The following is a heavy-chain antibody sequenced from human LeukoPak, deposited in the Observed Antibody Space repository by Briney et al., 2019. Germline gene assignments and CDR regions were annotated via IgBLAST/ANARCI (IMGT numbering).Heavy chain of an antibody. CDR3: ARDQGIAARFYYYYYMDV. D-gene: IGHD6-6*01. CDR2: ISAYNGNT. CDR1: GYTFTSYG. Sequence: ASVKVSCKASGYTFTSYGISWVRQAPGQGLEWMGWISAYNGNTNYAHKLQGRVTMTTDTSTSTAYMELRSLRSDDTAVYYCARDQGIAARFYYYYYMDVWGKGTTVTVSS. J-gene: IGHJ6*03. V-gene: IGHV1-18*01.